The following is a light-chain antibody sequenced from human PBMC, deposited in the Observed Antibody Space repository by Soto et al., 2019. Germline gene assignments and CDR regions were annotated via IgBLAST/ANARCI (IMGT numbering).Light chain of an antibody. J-gene: IGKJ1*01. CDR2: GAS. CDR3: QQFGTSAT. Sequence: EIVLTQSPGTLSLSPGERATLSCRASQSVANNYLAWYQQKPGQAPRLLIYGASSRATGIPDRFSGSGSGTDFTLTIARLEPEDFALYYCQQFGTSATFGQGTKVDIK. V-gene: IGKV3-20*01. CDR1: QSVANNY.